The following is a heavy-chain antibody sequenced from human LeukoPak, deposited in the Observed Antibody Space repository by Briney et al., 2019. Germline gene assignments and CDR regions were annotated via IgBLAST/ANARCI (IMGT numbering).Heavy chain of an antibody. Sequence: GGSLRLSCAASGFTFSSYGMHWVRQAPGKGLEWVSAISGSGVSTYYADSVKGRFTISGDNSKNTLYLQMNSLRAEDTAVFYCARDRGELVWFGYFDYWGQGTLVTVSS. CDR1: GFTFSSYG. CDR3: ARDRGELVWFGYFDY. V-gene: IGHV3-23*01. J-gene: IGHJ4*02. D-gene: IGHD3-10*01. CDR2: ISGSGVST.